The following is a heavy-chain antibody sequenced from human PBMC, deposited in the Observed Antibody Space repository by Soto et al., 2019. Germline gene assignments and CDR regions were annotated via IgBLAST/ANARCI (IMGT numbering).Heavy chain of an antibody. CDR3: ARDRGSIVGATMGYWFDP. V-gene: IGHV1-18*01. CDR2: ISAYNGNT. D-gene: IGHD1-26*01. J-gene: IGHJ5*02. Sequence: ASVKVSCKASGYTFTNYGISWVRQAPGQGLEWMGWISAYNGNTNYAQKLQGRVTMTTDTSTSTAYMELRSLRSDDTAVYYCARDRGSIVGATMGYWFDPWGQGTLVTVSS. CDR1: GYTFTNYG.